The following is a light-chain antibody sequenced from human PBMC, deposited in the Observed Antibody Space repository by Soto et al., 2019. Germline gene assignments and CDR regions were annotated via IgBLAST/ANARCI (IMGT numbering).Light chain of an antibody. CDR2: DAS. J-gene: IGKJ5*01. CDR3: QQRSYWIT. V-gene: IGKV3-11*01. CDR1: QSVSTY. Sequence: DIVLTQSPATLSLSAGERATLSCRASQSVSTYLAWYQKKPGQAPRLLIYDASSKASGIPARFSGSGSGTYFPLTISSVEHDDVAVYYCQQRSYWITFGQGTRLEIK.